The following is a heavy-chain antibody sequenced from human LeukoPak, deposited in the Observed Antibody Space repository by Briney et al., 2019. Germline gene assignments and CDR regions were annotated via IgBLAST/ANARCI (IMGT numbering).Heavy chain of an antibody. CDR2: ISGSGGST. CDR1: GFTFSSYA. CDR3: AKDVAAPKITIFGVANYGGYFDY. V-gene: IGHV3-23*01. D-gene: IGHD3-3*01. Sequence: HPGGSLRLSCAASGFTFSSYAMSWVRQAPGKGLEWVSAISGSGGSTYYADSMKGRFTISRDNSKNTLYLQMNSLRAEDTAVYYCAKDVAAPKITIFGVANYGGYFDYWGQGTLVTVSS. J-gene: IGHJ4*02.